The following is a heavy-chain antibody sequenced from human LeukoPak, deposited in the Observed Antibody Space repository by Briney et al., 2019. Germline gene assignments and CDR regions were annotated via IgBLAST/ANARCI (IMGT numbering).Heavy chain of an antibody. V-gene: IGHV3-48*01. Sequence: GGSPRLSCAASGFTFSSYSMNWVRQAPGKGLEWVSYISSSSSTIYYADSVKGRFTISRDNAKNSLYLQMNSLRAEDTAVYYCASHDLWSYYMDVWGKGTMVTV. D-gene: IGHD3-3*01. J-gene: IGHJ6*03. CDR1: GFTFSSYS. CDR3: ASHDLWSYYMDV. CDR2: ISSSSSTI.